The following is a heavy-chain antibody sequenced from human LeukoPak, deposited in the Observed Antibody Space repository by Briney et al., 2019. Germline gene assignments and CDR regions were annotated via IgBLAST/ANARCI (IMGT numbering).Heavy chain of an antibody. Sequence: GASVKVSCKASGYTFTSYAMNWVRQAPGQGLEWMGWINTNTGNPTYAQGFTGRFVFSLDTSVSTAYLQISSLKAEDTAVNYCARDPPMVRGVTNYFDYWGQGTLVTVSS. D-gene: IGHD3-10*01. CDR2: INTNTGNP. V-gene: IGHV7-4-1*02. J-gene: IGHJ4*02. CDR3: ARDPPMVRGVTNYFDY. CDR1: GYTFTSYA.